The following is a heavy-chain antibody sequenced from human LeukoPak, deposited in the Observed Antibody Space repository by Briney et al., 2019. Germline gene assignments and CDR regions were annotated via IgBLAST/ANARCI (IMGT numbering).Heavy chain of an antibody. D-gene: IGHD3-22*01. J-gene: IGHJ5*02. CDR2: IYHSGST. Sequence: SETLSLTCAVSGGSISSGGYSWSWIRQPPGKGLEWIGYIYHSGSTYYNPSLKSRVTISVDRSKNQFSLKLSSVTAADTAVYYCARVAMIVVVNWFDPWGQETLVTVSS. CDR1: GGSISSGGYS. V-gene: IGHV4-30-2*01. CDR3: ARVAMIVVVNWFDP.